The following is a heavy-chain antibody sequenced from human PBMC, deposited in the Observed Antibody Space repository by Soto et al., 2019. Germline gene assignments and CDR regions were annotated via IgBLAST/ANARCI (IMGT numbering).Heavy chain of an antibody. Sequence: GGSLRLSCAASVFTFSSYSMNWVRQAPGKGLEWVSYISSSSSTIYYADSVKGRFTISRDNAKNSLYLQMNSLRAEDTAVYYCARILRLNWFDPWGQGTLVTVSS. V-gene: IGHV3-48*01. D-gene: IGHD2-21*01. CDR3: ARILRLNWFDP. J-gene: IGHJ5*02. CDR1: VFTFSSYS. CDR2: ISSSSSTI.